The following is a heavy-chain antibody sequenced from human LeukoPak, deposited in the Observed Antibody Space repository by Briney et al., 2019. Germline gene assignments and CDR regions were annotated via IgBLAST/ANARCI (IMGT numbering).Heavy chain of an antibody. V-gene: IGHV4-39*01. J-gene: IGHJ3*02. CDR3: ARHRHGSWFSAFDI. Sequence: SETLSLTCTVSGGSISSSSHYWGLIRQPPGKGLEWIGSISYSGSTYYNPSLNSRITISVDAPKNQFSLNLSCVTAAHTALSYCARHRHGSWFSAFDIWGQGTMVTVSS. D-gene: IGHD2-15*01. CDR1: GGSISSSSHY. CDR2: ISYSGST.